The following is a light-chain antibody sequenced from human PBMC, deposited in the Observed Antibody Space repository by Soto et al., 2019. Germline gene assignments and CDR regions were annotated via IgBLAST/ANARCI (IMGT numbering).Light chain of an antibody. CDR2: DVS. CDR1: SSDVGGYNY. Sequence: QSVLTQPASVSGSPGQSITISCTGTSSDVGGYNYVSWYQQHPGKAPKLMISDVSNRPSGVSNRFSGSKSGNTASLTISGLKTEEGAYYYRSPYTPSSTYVLGSGTKVPVL. J-gene: IGLJ1*01. CDR3: SPYTPSSTYV. V-gene: IGLV2-14*01.